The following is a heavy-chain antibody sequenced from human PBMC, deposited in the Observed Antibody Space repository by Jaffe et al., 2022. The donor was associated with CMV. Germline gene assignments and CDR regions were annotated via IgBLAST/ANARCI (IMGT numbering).Heavy chain of an antibody. Sequence: QVQLVQSGAEVKKPGASVKVSCKASGYTFTSYYMHWVRQAPGQGLEWMGIINPSGGSTSYAQKFQGRVTMTRDTSTSTVYMELSSLRSEDTAVYYCARDSVIQPYYYDSSGYKGYFDYWGQGTLVTVSS. CDR2: INPSGGST. D-gene: IGHD3-22*01. J-gene: IGHJ4*02. CDR3: ARDSVIQPYYYDSSGYKGYFDY. CDR1: GYTFTSYY. V-gene: IGHV1-46*01.